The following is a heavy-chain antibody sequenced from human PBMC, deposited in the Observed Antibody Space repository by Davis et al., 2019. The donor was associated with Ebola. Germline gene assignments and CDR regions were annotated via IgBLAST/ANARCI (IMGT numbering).Heavy chain of an antibody. V-gene: IGHV3-11*06. CDR2: ISRTTNYT. Sequence: GGSLRLSCEASGFTFGDYYMTWIRQAPGKGLEWVSSISRTTNYTDYAESVKGRFTISRDNAKNSLFLQMNSLRAEDTAVYYCARGIVATTTTTRQWLVLHSFYYMDVWGKGTTVTV. CDR3: ARGIVATTTTTRQWLVLHSFYYMDV. J-gene: IGHJ6*03. D-gene: IGHD5-12*01. CDR1: GFTFGDYY.